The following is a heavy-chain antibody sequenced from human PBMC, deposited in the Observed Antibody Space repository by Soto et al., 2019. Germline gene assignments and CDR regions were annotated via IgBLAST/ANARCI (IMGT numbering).Heavy chain of an antibody. CDR1: GYSISSGYY. D-gene: IGHD6-19*01. CDR3: ARIAVAATRYFDY. CDR2: IYHSGST. J-gene: IGHJ4*02. V-gene: IGHV4-38-2*01. Sequence: SETLSLTCAVSGYSISSGYYWGFIRQPPGKGLEWIGSIYHSGSTYYNPSLKSRVTISVDTSKNQFSLKLSPVTAADTAVYYCARIAVAATRYFDYWGQGTLVTVSS.